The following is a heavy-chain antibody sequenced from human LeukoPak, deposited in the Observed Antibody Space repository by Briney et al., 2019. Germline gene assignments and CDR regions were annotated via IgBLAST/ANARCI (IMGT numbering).Heavy chain of an antibody. Sequence: ASVKVSCKVSGNTFTDLSMNWVRQAPGKGLEWMGGFDPEDVETIYAQKFQGRVTMTEDTSTATAYMELSSLRPDDTAVYYCATDFYRGRQFDYWGQGTLVTVAS. V-gene: IGHV1-24*01. CDR2: FDPEDVET. J-gene: IGHJ4*02. D-gene: IGHD2/OR15-2a*01. CDR3: ATDFYRGRQFDY. CDR1: GNTFTDLS.